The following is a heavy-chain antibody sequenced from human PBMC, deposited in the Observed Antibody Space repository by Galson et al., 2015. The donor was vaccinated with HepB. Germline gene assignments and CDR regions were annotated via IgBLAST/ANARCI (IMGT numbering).Heavy chain of an antibody. CDR1: GFLFSNYW. J-gene: IGHJ4*02. CDR2: VKSDGSST. D-gene: IGHD3-22*01. V-gene: IGHV3-74*01. CDR3: ASGRVYYDSTGYKIFDY. Sequence: LRLSCAASGFLFSNYWMHWVRQAPGKGLMWVSGVKSDGSSTTYADSVKGRFTISRDNAKNTLYLQMNSLRAEDTAVYYCASGRVYYDSTGYKIFDYWGQGILVTVSS.